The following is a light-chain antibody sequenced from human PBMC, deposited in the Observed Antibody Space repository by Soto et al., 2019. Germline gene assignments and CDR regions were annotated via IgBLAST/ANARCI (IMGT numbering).Light chain of an antibody. CDR2: DVT. J-gene: IGLJ1*01. Sequence: QSVLTQPDSVSASLGESITISCTGTNTDIGGYNYVSWYQQHPGKAPKLVIYDVTSRPSGIPNSFSGSKSGFTASLTNSGLHAEDDAHYFCSSYRAYRTFEVFGTGTKVTVL. CDR1: NTDIGGYNY. V-gene: IGLV2-14*03. CDR3: SSYRAYRTFEV.